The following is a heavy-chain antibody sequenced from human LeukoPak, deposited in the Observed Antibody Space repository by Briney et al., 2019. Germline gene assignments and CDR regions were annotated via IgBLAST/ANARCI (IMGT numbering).Heavy chain of an antibody. Sequence: PGGSLRLSCAASGFTFSSYAMSWVRQAPGKGLEWVSAISGSGGSTYYADSVKGRFTISRDNSKNTLYLQMNSLRAEDTAVYYCAKGAYCSSTSCYPYYYYYMDVWGKGTTVTVSS. CDR3: AKGAYCSSTSCYPYYYYYMDV. V-gene: IGHV3-23*01. CDR2: ISGSGGST. CDR1: GFTFSSYA. J-gene: IGHJ6*03. D-gene: IGHD2-2*01.